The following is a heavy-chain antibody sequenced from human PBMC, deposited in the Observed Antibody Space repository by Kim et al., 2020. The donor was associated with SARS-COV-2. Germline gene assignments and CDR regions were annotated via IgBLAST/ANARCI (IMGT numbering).Heavy chain of an antibody. CDR3: ARGRLWFGELLSFDL. D-gene: IGHD3-10*01. CDR2: INHSGST. Sequence: SETLSLTCAVYGGSFSGYYWSWIRQPPGKGLEWIGEINHSGSTNYNPSLKSRVTISVDTSKNQFSLKLSSVTAADTAVYYCARGRLWFGELLSFDLWGRGTLVTVSS. V-gene: IGHV4-34*01. CDR1: GGSFSGYY. J-gene: IGHJ2*01.